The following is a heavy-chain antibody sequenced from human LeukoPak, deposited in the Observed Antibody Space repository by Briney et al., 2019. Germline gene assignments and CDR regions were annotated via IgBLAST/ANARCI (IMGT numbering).Heavy chain of an antibody. V-gene: IGHV4-59*08. CDR2: IYYSGST. D-gene: IGHD5-18*01. CDR3: ATSSRIQLWVFDY. Sequence: SETLSLTCAVYGGSFSGYYWSWIRQPPGKGLEWIGYIYYSGSTNYNPSLKSRVTISVDTSKNQFSLKLSSVTAADTAVYYCATSSRIQLWVFDYWGQGTLVTVSS. J-gene: IGHJ4*02. CDR1: GGSFSGYY.